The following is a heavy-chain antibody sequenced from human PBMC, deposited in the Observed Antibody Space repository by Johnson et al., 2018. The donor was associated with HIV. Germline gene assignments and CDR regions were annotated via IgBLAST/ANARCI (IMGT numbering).Heavy chain of an antibody. D-gene: IGHD3-10*01. CDR3: ARAPGVRGMDALDM. J-gene: IGHJ3*02. Sequence: QEQLVESGGGLVKPGGSLKLSCAASGFTFSDYYMSWIRQAPGKGLEWVSYITSSGGTVYYADSVQGRFTISRDNAKNSLYLQMNILTAEDTAVYYWARAPGVRGMDALDMWGQGTMVTVSS. CDR2: ITSSGGTV. CDR1: GFTFSDYY. V-gene: IGHV3-11*04.